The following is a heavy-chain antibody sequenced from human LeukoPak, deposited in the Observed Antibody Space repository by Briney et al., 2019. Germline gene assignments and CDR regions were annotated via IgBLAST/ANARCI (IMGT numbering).Heavy chain of an antibody. CDR3: ARGVWATTISRDGFDI. CDR1: GYSISSNSYY. V-gene: IGHV4-39*07. J-gene: IGHJ3*02. Sequence: SETLSLTCTVSGYSISSNSYYWGWIRQPPGKGLEWIANIYYSGNTYYNPSLKSRVTISVDTSKNQFSLKLSSVTAADTAVYYCARGVWATTISRDGFDIWGQGTMVTVSS. CDR2: IYYSGNT. D-gene: IGHD1-26*01.